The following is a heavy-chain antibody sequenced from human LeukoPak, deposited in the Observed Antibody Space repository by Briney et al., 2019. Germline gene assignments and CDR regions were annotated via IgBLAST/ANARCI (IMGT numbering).Heavy chain of an antibody. CDR2: IYTSGST. V-gene: IGHV4-61*02. CDR3: ARDGGGIAAPYYMDV. D-gene: IGHD6-25*01. Sequence: KSSETLSLTCTVSGGSISSSSYYWSWIRQPAGKGLEWIGRIYTSGSTNYNPSLKSRVTISVDTSKNQFSLKLSSVTAADTAVYYCARDGGGIAAPYYMDVWGKGTTVTVSS. J-gene: IGHJ6*03. CDR1: GGSISSSSYY.